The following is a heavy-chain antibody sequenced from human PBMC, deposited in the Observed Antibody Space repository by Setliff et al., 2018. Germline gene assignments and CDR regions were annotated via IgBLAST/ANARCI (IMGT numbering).Heavy chain of an antibody. CDR2: FDPEDGET. CDR3: AGTYYNFWSALDYYYYGMDV. V-gene: IGHV1-24*01. CDR1: GYTFTCYG. D-gene: IGHD3-3*01. Sequence: ASVKVSCKASGYTFTCYGFSWVRQAPGQGLEWMGGFDPEDGETIYAQKFQGRVTMTEDTSTDTAYMELSSLRSEDTAVYYCAGTYYNFWSALDYYYYGMDVWGQGTTVTSP. J-gene: IGHJ6*02.